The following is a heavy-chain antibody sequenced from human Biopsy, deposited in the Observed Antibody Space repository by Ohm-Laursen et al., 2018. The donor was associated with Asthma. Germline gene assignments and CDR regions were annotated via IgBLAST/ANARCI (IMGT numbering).Heavy chain of an antibody. CDR2: IMTVFGTT. CDR3: ARCQVGYSSGWSLLLKKIYYSGMGV. V-gene: IGHV1-69*13. D-gene: IGHD6-19*01. CDR1: GGTFSNFA. Sequence: SVKVSCKAPGGTFSNFAISWVRQAPGQGLEWLGGIMTVFGTTNYAQKFQGRVTITADESTSTAYMEVTSLRSEDTTIYYCARCQVGYSSGWSLLLKKIYYSGMGVWGQGTAVTVSS. J-gene: IGHJ6*02.